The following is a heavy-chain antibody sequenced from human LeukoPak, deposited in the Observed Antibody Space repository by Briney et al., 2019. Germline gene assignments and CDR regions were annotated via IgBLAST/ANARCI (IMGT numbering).Heavy chain of an antibody. CDR3: AKGGHDFNPFYW. CDR2: IKGGGGDP. CDR1: GFTFSTSA. V-gene: IGHV3-23*01. D-gene: IGHD2-21*02. J-gene: IGHJ4*02. Sequence: GGSLRLSCAASGFTFSTSAMGSVRRAPGKGLGWVSSIKGGGGDPFYADSVKGRFTIPRDNSKNTLFLQLNSLRADDSAVYYCAKGGHDFNPFYWWGQGTLVTVSS.